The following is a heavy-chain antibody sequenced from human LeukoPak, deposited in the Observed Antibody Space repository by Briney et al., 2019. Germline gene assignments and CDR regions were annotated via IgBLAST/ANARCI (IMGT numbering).Heavy chain of an antibody. D-gene: IGHD3-22*01. Sequence: PGRSLRLSCAASGFTFDDYAMHWVRQAPGKGLEWVSGISWNSGSIGYADSVKGRFTISRDNAKNSLYLQMNSLRAEDTALYYCAKDSYYDSSGSFDYWGQGTLVTVFS. CDR3: AKDSYYDSSGSFDY. CDR1: GFTFDDYA. J-gene: IGHJ4*02. CDR2: ISWNSGSI. V-gene: IGHV3-9*01.